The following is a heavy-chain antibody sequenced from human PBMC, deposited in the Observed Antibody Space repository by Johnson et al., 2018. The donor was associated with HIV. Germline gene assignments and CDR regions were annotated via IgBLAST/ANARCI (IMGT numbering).Heavy chain of an antibody. D-gene: IGHD3-10*01. CDR1: GFTFSNAW. J-gene: IGHJ3*02. CDR3: TTDPTSILWFREVGRDAFDI. V-gene: IGHV3-15*01. CDR2: IKSKTDGETT. Sequence: MQLVESGGGLVQPGGSLRLSCAASGFTFSNAWMSWVRQAPGKGLEWVGRIKSKTDGETTDYAAPVKGRFTISRDDSKNTLYLQMNSLKTEDTAVYYCTTDPTSILWFREVGRDAFDIWGQGTMVTVSS.